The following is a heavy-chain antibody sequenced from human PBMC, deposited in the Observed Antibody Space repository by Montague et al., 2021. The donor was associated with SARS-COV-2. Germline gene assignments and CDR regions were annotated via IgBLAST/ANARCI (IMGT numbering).Heavy chain of an antibody. V-gene: IGHV4-4*02. J-gene: IGHJ6*02. D-gene: IGHD3-16*01. CDR2: IYHSGGT. Sequence: SETLSLTCAVSAGSISSSNWWSWVRQPPGKGLEWIAEIYHSGGTNYNPSLKSRVTISVDKSKNQFSLKLSSVTAADTAVYYCARIPLGYYGMDVWGQGTTVTVSS. CDR3: ARIPLGYYGMDV. CDR1: AGSISSSNW.